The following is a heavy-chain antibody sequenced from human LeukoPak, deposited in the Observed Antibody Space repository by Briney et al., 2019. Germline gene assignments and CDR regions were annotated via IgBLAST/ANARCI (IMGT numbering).Heavy chain of an antibody. J-gene: IGHJ5*02. CDR3: AKDYCISTSCYWFDP. Sequence: GGSLRLSCAASGFTFSGYAMSWVRQAPGKGLEWVSAISGSGGNTYYADSVKGRFTISRDNSKNTLYLQMNSLRAEDTAVYYCAKDYCISTSCYWFDPWGQGTLVTVSS. V-gene: IGHV3-23*01. D-gene: IGHD2-2*01. CDR1: GFTFSGYA. CDR2: ISGSGGNT.